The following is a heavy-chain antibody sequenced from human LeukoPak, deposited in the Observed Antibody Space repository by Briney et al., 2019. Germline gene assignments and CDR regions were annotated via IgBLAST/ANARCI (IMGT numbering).Heavy chain of an antibody. CDR3: ARIGGVWYFDL. Sequence: GGSLRLSCTASGFTFSNSWMGWVRQAPGKGLEWVANIKEDESEKYLADSVKGRSTFSTDNAKNSLYLHMNSLRAEDTAVYYCARIGGVWYFDLWGRGTLVTVSS. CDR2: IKEDESEK. J-gene: IGHJ2*01. CDR1: GFTFSNSW. V-gene: IGHV3-7*01. D-gene: IGHD4-23*01.